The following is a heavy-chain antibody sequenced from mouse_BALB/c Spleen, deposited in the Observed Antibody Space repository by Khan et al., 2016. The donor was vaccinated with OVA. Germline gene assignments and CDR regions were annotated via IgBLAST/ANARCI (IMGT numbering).Heavy chain of an antibody. CDR3: SRGGYGAFAY. J-gene: IGHJ3*01. CDR1: GYSFTDYT. CDR2: INPYNGGS. D-gene: IGHD2-2*01. V-gene: IGHV1-18*01. Sequence: VRLQQSGPELVKPGASTKISCKASGYSFTDYTMNWVKQSHGKNLEWIGLINPYNGGSTYNQNFKGKATLTVDKSSSTAYMELLSLTSEDSSFSYCSRGGYGAFAYWGQGTLVTISS.